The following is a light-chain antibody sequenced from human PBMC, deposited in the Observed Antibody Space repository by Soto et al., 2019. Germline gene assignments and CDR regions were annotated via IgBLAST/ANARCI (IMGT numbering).Light chain of an antibody. V-gene: IGKV3-11*01. CDR2: DAS. Sequence: EIVLTQSPATLSFSPGEIATLSCRASPSVTNFLAWYQQKPGQAPRLLIYDASNRATGIPARFSGSGSGTEFTLTISSLQSEDFAVYYCQQRSNWLTFGGGTKVDIK. CDR3: QQRSNWLT. CDR1: PSVTNF. J-gene: IGKJ4*01.